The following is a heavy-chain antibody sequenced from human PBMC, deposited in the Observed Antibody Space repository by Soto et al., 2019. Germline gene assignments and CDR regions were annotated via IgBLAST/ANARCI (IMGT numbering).Heavy chain of an antibody. D-gene: IGHD1-26*01. CDR2: ISYDGSNK. CDR3: ARDLRWELLT. CDR1: GFTFSSYA. Sequence: QVQLVESGGGVVQPGRSLRLSCAASGFTFSSYAMHWVRQAPGKGLEWVAVISYDGSNKYYADSMKGRFTISRDNSKNTLYLQMNSLRAEDTAVYYCARDLRWELLTWGQGTLVTVSS. J-gene: IGHJ5*02. V-gene: IGHV3-30-3*01.